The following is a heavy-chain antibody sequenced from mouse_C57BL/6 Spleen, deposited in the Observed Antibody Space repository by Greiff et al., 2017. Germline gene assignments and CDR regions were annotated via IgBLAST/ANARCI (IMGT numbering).Heavy chain of an antibody. CDR1: GYTFTSYW. V-gene: IGHV1-69*01. CDR3: ARRGYDGNPHYYAMDY. D-gene: IGHD2-3*01. J-gene: IGHJ4*01. Sequence: VQLQQPGAELVMPGASVKLSCKASGYTFTSYWMHWVKQRPGQGLEWIGEIDPSDSYTNYNQQFKGKSTLTVDKSSSPAYMQISSLASEDSAVYYCARRGYDGNPHYYAMDYWGQGTSVTVSS. CDR2: IDPSDSYT.